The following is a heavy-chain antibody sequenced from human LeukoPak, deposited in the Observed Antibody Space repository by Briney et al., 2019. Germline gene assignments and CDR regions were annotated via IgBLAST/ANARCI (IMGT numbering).Heavy chain of an antibody. D-gene: IGHD6-19*01. CDR1: GFTFGNNA. Sequence: PGGSLRLSCAASGFTFGNNAMHWVRQGPGKGLVWVSPISGSGGGTYYADSVKGRFTISRDNSKNTLYLQMNSLRAEDTAVYYCAKDIAVADNYYYYGMDVWGKGTTVTVSS. CDR2: ISGSGGGT. V-gene: IGHV3-23*01. CDR3: AKDIAVADNYYYYGMDV. J-gene: IGHJ6*04.